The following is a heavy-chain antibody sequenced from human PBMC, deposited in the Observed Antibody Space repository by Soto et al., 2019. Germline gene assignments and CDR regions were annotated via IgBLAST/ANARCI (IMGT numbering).Heavy chain of an antibody. D-gene: IGHD1-26*01. CDR2: ISKSGGSK. CDR3: ARDVMVGLRDYYDY. V-gene: IGHV3-30*04. J-gene: IGHJ4*02. Sequence: GRALRLSCAVSGFTFSNYDMHWVRQAPGKGLEWVAGISKSGGSKIYGDSVKGRFTISRDNSKNTLYLQMDSLRTEDTAVYYYARDVMVGLRDYYDYCGRGTWETVSS. CDR1: GFTFSNYD.